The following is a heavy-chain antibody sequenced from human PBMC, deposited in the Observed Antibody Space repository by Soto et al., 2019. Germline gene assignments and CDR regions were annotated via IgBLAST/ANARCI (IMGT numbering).Heavy chain of an antibody. CDR2: IYTGGST. J-gene: IGHJ4*02. CDR1: GGSISSYY. D-gene: IGHD2-15*01. CDR3: ARASVGPPGGGSWTMPFDI. Sequence: LSLTCTVSGGSISSYYWSWIRQPAGKGLEWIGRIYTGGSTNYSPSLKSRVTMSVDTSKNQFSLRLTSVTAADTAVYYCARASVGPPGGGSWTMPFDIWGRGTLVTGSS. V-gene: IGHV4-4*07.